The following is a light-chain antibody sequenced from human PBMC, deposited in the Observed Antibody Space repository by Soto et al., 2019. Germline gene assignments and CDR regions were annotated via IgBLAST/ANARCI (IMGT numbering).Light chain of an antibody. J-gene: IGLJ1*01. CDR2: EVS. Sequence: QSALTQPPSASGSPGQSVTISCTGTSSDVGGYNYVSWYQQHPGKAPKLMIYEVSKRPSGVPDRFSGSKSGNTASLTVSGRHAEDEADSYCSSYAGRNNLGVFGTGTKRTVL. CDR3: SSYAGRNNLGV. CDR1: SSDVGGYNY. V-gene: IGLV2-8*01.